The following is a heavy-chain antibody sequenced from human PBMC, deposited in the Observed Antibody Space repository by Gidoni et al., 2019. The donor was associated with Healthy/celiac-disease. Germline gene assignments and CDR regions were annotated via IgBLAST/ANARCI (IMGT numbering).Heavy chain of an antibody. Sequence: QVQLVQSGAEVKKPGSSVKVSCKASGGTFSSYAISWVRQAPGQGLEWMGGIIPIFGTANYAQKCQGRVTITADESTSTAYMELSSLRSEDTAVYYCARDPNGGNSGGVYYFDYWGQGTLVTVSS. J-gene: IGHJ4*02. V-gene: IGHV1-69*01. CDR2: IIPIFGTA. CDR3: ARDPNGGNSGGVYYFDY. D-gene: IGHD2-21*02. CDR1: GGTFSSYA.